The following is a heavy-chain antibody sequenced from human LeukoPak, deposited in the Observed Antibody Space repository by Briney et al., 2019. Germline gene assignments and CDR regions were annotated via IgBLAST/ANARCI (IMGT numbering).Heavy chain of an antibody. V-gene: IGHV3-74*03. Sequence: QPGGSLRLSCAASGFTFSAYWMHWVRQAPGKGLVWVSRIYTVGSTTTYADSVKGRFTISRDNAKNTLHLQMSSLTADDTGVYYCARVRSGSDDWVDPWGQGTLVTVSS. J-gene: IGHJ5*02. D-gene: IGHD1-26*01. CDR3: ARVRSGSDDWVDP. CDR2: IYTVGSTT. CDR1: GFTFSAYW.